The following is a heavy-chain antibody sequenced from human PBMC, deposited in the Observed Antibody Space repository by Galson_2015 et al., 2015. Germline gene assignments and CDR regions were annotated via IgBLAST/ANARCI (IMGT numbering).Heavy chain of an antibody. D-gene: IGHD2-15*01. J-gene: IGHJ4*02. CDR1: GFTFSNYA. V-gene: IGHV3-23*01. CDR3: ARACLPCSGDSCYSIHRGFDS. CDR2: MSGSGTTT. Sequence: SLRLSCAAAGFTFSNYAMNWVRQAPGKGLEWVSGMSGSGTTTYYANSVKGRFTISRDNSKNTLYLHMNSLRAEDTALYYCARACLPCSGDSCYSIHRGFDSWGQGTLVTVSS.